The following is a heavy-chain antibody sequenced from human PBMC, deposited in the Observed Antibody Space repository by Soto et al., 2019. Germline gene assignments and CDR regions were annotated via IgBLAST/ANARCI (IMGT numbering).Heavy chain of an antibody. CDR3: ARASIAAAGNSYGMDV. D-gene: IGHD6-13*01. Sequence: QVQLQESGPGLVKPPQTLSLTCTVSGGSISSGGYYWSWIRQHPGKGLEWIGYIYYSGSTYYNPSLKSRVTISVDTSKNQFSLKLSSVTAADTAVYYCARASIAAAGNSYGMDVWGQGTTVTVSS. J-gene: IGHJ6*02. CDR2: IYYSGST. CDR1: GGSISSGGYY. V-gene: IGHV4-31*03.